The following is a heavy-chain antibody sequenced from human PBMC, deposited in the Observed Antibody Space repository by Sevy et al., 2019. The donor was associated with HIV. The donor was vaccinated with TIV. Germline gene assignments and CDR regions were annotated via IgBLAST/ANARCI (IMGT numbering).Heavy chain of an antibody. V-gene: IGHV3-53*01. CDR3: ARSIAAAGTHYYYYGMDV. CDR2: IYSGGST. J-gene: IGHJ6*02. Sequence: GGSLRLSCAASGFTVSSNYMSWVRQAPGKGLEWVSVIYSGGSTYYADSVKGRFTIARDNSKNTLYLQMNSLRAEDTAVYYCARSIAAAGTHYYYYGMDVWGQGTTVTVSS. CDR1: GFTVSSNY. D-gene: IGHD6-13*01.